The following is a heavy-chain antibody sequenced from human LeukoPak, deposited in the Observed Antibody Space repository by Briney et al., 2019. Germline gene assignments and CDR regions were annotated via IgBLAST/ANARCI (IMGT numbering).Heavy chain of an antibody. Sequence: GRSLKLSCAASGFTFSYYGMHWVRQAPGKGLEWVAIIWYDGTDKYYADSVKGRFTISRDNSENTLYLQMNSLRAEDTAVYYCARQYRSTDRCGLDYWGQGTLVTVSS. CDR3: ARQYRSTDRCGLDY. CDR2: IWYDGTDK. CDR1: GFTFSYYG. V-gene: IGHV3-33*01. J-gene: IGHJ4*02. D-gene: IGHD2/OR15-2a*01.